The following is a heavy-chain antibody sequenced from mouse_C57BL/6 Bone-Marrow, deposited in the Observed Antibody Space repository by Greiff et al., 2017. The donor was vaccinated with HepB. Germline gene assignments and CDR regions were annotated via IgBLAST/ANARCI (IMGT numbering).Heavy chain of an antibody. V-gene: IGHV3-6*01. CDR3: ARGDYEAFDY. J-gene: IGHJ2*01. D-gene: IGHD2-4*01. Sequence: DVKLQESGPGLVKPSQSLSLTCSVTGYSITSGYYWNWIRQFPGNKMGWMGYISYDGSNDYNQSLKNRITITRDTSKNQFFMKLNAVTTEDTATYYCARGDYEAFDYWGQGTTLTVSS. CDR1: GYSITSGYY. CDR2: ISYDGSN.